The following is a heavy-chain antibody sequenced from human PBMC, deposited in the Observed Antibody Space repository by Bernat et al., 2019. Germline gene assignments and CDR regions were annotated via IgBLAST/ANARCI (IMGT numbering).Heavy chain of an antibody. CDR3: ARVLGVAATSAFDV. Sequence: EVQLVESGGGLVQPGGSLRLSCEASGFTFSDHYMDWVRQAPGKGLGWIGHITNKANRYTTQSAASVKGRFTISRDDSRNSVYLQMNSLKTEDTAVYYCARVLGVAATSAFDVWGQGTTVTVSS. CDR2: ITNKANRYTT. J-gene: IGHJ3*01. CDR1: GFTFSDHY. V-gene: IGHV3-72*01. D-gene: IGHD2-15*01.